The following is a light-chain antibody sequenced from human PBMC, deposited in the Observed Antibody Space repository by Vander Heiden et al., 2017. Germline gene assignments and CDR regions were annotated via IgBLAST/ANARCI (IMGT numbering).Light chain of an antibody. CDR1: QGISNY. Sequence: SQMTQSPSSLAASVGDRGTIPFRACQGISNYLAWYQQKPGKVPKLLIYAASTLQSGVPSRFSGSGSGTDFTLTISSLQPEDVATYYCLKDTSAPWTFGQGTKVEIK. V-gene: IGKV1-27*01. J-gene: IGKJ1*01. CDR2: AAS. CDR3: LKDTSAPWT.